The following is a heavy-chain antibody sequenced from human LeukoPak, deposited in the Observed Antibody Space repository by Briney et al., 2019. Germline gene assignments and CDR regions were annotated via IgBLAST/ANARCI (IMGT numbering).Heavy chain of an antibody. CDR3: ATHFWSGYSPFDY. D-gene: IGHD3-3*02. CDR1: GASISSGGNY. CDR2: ISSSSYT. V-gene: IGHV3-11*06. Sequence: LSLTCTVSGASISSGGNYWSWIRQPPGKGLEWVSYISSSSYTNYADSVKGRFTISRDDAKNSLYLQMNSLRAEDTAVYYCATHFWSGYSPFDYWGQGTLVTVSS. J-gene: IGHJ4*02.